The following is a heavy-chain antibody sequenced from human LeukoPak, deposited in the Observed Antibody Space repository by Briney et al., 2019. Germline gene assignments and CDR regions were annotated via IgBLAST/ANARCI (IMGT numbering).Heavy chain of an antibody. D-gene: IGHD6-13*01. CDR1: GYSIRSDYY. Sequence: KPSETLSLTCAVSGYSIRSDYYWGWIRQPPGKGLEWIGSIYQSGSTHYNPSLKSRVPISIDTAKNQFSLKLSSLTAPDTAVYYFARNSSWYFDYWGQGTLVTV. CDR3: ARNSSWYFDY. V-gene: IGHV4-38-2*01. J-gene: IGHJ4*02. CDR2: IYQSGST.